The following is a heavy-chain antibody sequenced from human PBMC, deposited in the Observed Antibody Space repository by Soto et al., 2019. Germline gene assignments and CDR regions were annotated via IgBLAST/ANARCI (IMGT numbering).Heavy chain of an antibody. J-gene: IGHJ6*02. D-gene: IGHD5-12*01. V-gene: IGHV1-69*01. CDR3: ASASGYSGYGSSGMDV. Sequence: QVQLVQSGAEEKKPGSSVKVSCKASGGTFSSYAISWVRQAHGHGLEWMGGIIPIFGTANYAQKFQGRVRITADESTSTAYMELSSLRSEDTAVYYCASASGYSGYGSSGMDVWGQGTTVTVSS. CDR1: GGTFSSYA. CDR2: IIPIFGTA.